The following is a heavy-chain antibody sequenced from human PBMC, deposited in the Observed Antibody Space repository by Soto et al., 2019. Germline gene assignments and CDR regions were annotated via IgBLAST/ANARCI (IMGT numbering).Heavy chain of an antibody. CDR2: ISGSGGNT. Sequence: GVLRLSCAASGFTFSNHAMSWVRQAPGKGLEWVSLISGSGGNTNYADSVRGRFTISRDNSKKTVYLQMNSLRADDTAVYYCAKGKANSVFGVDTLFDYWGQGTLVTISS. CDR3: AKGKANSVFGVDTLFDY. D-gene: IGHD3-3*01. V-gene: IGHV3-23*01. J-gene: IGHJ4*02. CDR1: GFTFSNHA.